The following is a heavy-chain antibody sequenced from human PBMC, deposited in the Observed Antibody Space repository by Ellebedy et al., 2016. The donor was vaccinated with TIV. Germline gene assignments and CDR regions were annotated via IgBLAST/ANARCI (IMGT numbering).Heavy chain of an antibody. CDR1: GFTFSNYW. V-gene: IGHV3-7*03. D-gene: IGHD3-16*01. J-gene: IGHJ4*02. CDR2: INLEGSSK. CDR3: ARDLPGGFFYY. Sequence: PGGSLRLSCEASGFTFSNYWIRWVRQAPGKGLEWVANINLEGSSKFYVDSVKGRFTISRDNAKNSLTLQMNNLGAEDTAVYFCARDLPGGFFYYWGQGSQVIVSS.